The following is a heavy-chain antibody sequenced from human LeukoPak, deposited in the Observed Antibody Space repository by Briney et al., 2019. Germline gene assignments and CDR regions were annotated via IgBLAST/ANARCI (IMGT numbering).Heavy chain of an antibody. J-gene: IGHJ4*02. CDR1: GYTFSDYW. D-gene: IGHD3-3*01. CDR3: AKDRLGYDFWSGPFDY. CDR2: ISGSGGST. Sequence: GGSLRLSCAASGYTFSDYWMSWVRQAPGKGLEWVSAISGSGGSTYYADSVKGRFTISRDNSKNTLYLQMNSLRAEDTAVYYCAKDRLGYDFWSGPFDYWGQGTLVTVSS. V-gene: IGHV3-23*01.